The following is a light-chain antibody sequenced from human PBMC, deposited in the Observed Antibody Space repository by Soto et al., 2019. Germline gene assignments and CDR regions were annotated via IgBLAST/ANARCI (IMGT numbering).Light chain of an antibody. CDR2: DAS. Sequence: DIQMTQSPYTLSASVGDRVTITCRASESISSWLAWYQQKPGKAPKLLIYDASSLESGAPSRFSGSGSGTEFTLTISSLQPDDFATYYCQQYRSASSCTFGQGTKLEI. CDR1: ESISSW. CDR3: QQYRSASSCT. V-gene: IGKV1-5*01. J-gene: IGKJ2*02.